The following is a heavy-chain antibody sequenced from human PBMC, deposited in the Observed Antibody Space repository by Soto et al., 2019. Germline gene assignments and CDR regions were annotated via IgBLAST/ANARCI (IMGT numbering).Heavy chain of an antibody. CDR2: VHHSGNT. J-gene: IGHJ3*01. D-gene: IGHD1-1*01. V-gene: IGHV4-59*01. CDR1: EGCSCLVY. Sequence: PWKTSALTTGVYEGCSCLVYWSCALQPPGKGLAWIGHVHHSGNTDYNPSLKSRATISIDTSKNQFSLKLTSVTAADTAVYFCARTVCVGPGTTTKYHHGPQVWG. CDR3: ARTVCVGPGTTTKYHHGPQV.